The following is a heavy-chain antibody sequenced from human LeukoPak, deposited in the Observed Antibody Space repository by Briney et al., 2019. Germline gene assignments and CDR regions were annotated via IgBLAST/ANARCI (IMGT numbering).Heavy chain of an antibody. V-gene: IGHV4-39*01. CDR1: GGSISSSSYY. Sequence: SETLSFTCTVSGGSISSSSYYWGWIRQPPGKGLEWIGSIYYSGSTYYNPSLKSRVTISVDTSKNQFSLKLSSVTAADTAVYYCARQAGRILWFGELLSRGNYYYGMDVWGQGTTVTVSS. CDR3: ARQAGRILWFGELLSRGNYYYGMDV. J-gene: IGHJ6*02. CDR2: IYYSGST. D-gene: IGHD3-10*01.